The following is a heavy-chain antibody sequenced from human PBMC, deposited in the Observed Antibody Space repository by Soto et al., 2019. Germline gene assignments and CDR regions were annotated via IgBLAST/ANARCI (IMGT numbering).Heavy chain of an antibody. V-gene: IGHV4-59*01. CDR1: GGSISSYY. CDR3: ARLSRGGGGYYWDFDY. Sequence: PSETLSLTCTVSGGSISSYYWSWIRQPPGKGLEWIGYIYYSGSTNYNPSLKSRVTISVDTSKNQFSLKLSSVTAADTAVYYCARLSRGGGGYYWDFDYWGQGTLVTVSS. J-gene: IGHJ4*02. D-gene: IGHD3-3*01. CDR2: IYYSGST.